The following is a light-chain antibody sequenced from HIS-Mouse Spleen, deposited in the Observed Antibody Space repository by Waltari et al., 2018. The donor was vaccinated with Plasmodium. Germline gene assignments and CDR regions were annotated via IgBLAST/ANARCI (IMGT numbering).Light chain of an antibody. Sequence: QSALTQPPSASGSPGQSVTISCTGTSSDVGGYNYVSWYQQHPGKAPKLMMYEVSKRPAVVPDRFAGSKFGITASLTVSGLHAEDEADYYCSSYAGSNNLVFGGGTKLTVL. CDR3: SSYAGSNNLV. J-gene: IGLJ2*01. V-gene: IGLV2-8*01. CDR2: EVS. CDR1: SSDVGGYNY.